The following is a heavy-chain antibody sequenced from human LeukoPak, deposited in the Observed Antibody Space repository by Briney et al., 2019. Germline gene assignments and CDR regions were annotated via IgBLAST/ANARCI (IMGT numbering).Heavy chain of an antibody. D-gene: IGHD6-19*01. CDR2: IYYSGST. V-gene: IGHV4-59*01. Sequence: SETLSLTCTVSGGSISSYYWSWIRQPPGKGLEWIGYIYYSGSTNYNPSLKSRVTISVDTSKNQFSLKLSSVPAADTAVYYCALESPQDTAVAGTGGLGYWGQGTLVTVSS. CDR1: GGSISSYY. CDR3: ALESPQDTAVAGTGGLGY. J-gene: IGHJ4*02.